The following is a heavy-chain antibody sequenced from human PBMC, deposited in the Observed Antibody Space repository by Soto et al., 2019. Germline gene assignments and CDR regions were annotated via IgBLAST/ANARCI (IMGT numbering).Heavy chain of an antibody. CDR2: ISEDGINR. J-gene: IGHJ4*02. D-gene: IGHD2-8*01. V-gene: IGHV3-30*18. CDR3: AKVREDLVLMVALDY. Sequence: QVQLVESGGGVVHPGRSLRLSCASSGFTLSSYAIHWVRQAPGKGLEWVAVISEDGINRYLADSVKGRFSISRDTSKNTVYLQMNSPRVEDTAVYYCAKVREDLVLMVALDYWGQGTLVTVSS. CDR1: GFTLSSYA.